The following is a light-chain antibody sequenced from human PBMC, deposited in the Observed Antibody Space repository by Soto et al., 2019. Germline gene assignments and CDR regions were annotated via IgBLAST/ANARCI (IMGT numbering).Light chain of an antibody. J-gene: IGKJ1*01. CDR3: HQYGMSPQT. CDR1: QSVSDTH. CDR2: DAS. Sequence: EIVLTQSPGALSLSPGESATLSCRASQSVSDTHVAWYQQRPGQAPRLLIYDASRRDIGVPDRFSGSGSGTDFPLTISGLEPEDFAVYFCHQYGMSPQTFGQGTKVEIK. V-gene: IGKV3-20*01.